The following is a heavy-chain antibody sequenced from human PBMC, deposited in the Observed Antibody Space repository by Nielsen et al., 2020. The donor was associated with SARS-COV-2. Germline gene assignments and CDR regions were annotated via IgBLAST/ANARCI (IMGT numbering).Heavy chain of an antibody. CDR2: ISSSSSTI. D-gene: IGHD1-26*01. J-gene: IGHJ3*02. V-gene: IGHV3-48*04. CDR3: AREKMVGPSTGDAFDI. Sequence: GGSLRLSCAASGFTFSSYSMNWVRQAPGKGLEWVSYISSSSSTIYYADSVKGRFTISRDNAKKSLYLQMNSLRAEDTAVYYCAREKMVGPSTGDAFDIWGQGTMVTVSS. CDR1: GFTFSSYS.